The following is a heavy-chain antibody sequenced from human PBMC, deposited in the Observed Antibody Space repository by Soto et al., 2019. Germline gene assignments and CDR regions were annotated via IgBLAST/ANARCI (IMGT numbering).Heavy chain of an antibody. Sequence: PGGSLRLSCVASGFSFSNYNMNWVRQAPGKGLEWVSYITDSSDTVHYADSVRGRFTISRDNAESSLYLQMNSLRDEDTAVYFCAKTDGGGYFDVYYYYGMDVWGQGTTVTVSS. V-gene: IGHV3-48*02. CDR3: AKTDGGGYFDVYYYYGMDV. D-gene: IGHD3-9*01. CDR2: ITDSSDTV. J-gene: IGHJ6*02. CDR1: GFSFSNYN.